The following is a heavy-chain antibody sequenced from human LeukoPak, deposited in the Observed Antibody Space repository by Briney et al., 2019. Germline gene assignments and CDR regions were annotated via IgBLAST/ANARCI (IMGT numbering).Heavy chain of an antibody. CDR2: INPNSGGT. J-gene: IGHJ5*02. CDR1: GYTFTGYY. CDR3: ARGPQQLVRDGGFDP. V-gene: IGHV1-2*02. D-gene: IGHD6-13*01. Sequence: ASVKVSCKASGYTFTGYYMHWVRQAPGRGLEWMGWINPNSGGTNYAQKFQGRVTMTRDTSISTAYMELSRLRSDDTAVYYCARGPQQLVRDGGFDPWGQGTLVTVSS.